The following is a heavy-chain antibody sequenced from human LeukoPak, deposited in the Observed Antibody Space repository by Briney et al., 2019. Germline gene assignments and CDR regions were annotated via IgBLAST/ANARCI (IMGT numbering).Heavy chain of an antibody. J-gene: IGHJ4*02. V-gene: IGHV3-30*04. CDR1: GFTFSSYA. Sequence: GRSLRLSCAASGFTFSSYAMHWVRQAPGKGLEWLAGISYDGSNKYYADSVKGRFTISRDNSKNTLYLQMNSLRAEDTAVYYCASLASSSWYYFDYWGQGTLVTVSS. CDR3: ASLASSSWYYFDY. D-gene: IGHD6-13*01. CDR2: ISYDGSNK.